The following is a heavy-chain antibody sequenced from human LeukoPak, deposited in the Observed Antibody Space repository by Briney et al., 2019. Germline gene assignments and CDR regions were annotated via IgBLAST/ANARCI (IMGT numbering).Heavy chain of an antibody. J-gene: IGHJ1*01. D-gene: IGHD6-25*01. CDR2: IRSETDGGTT. Sequence: GGSLGLSCTASGFTFSTAWMNWVRQAPGEGLEWVGHIRSETDGGTTDYAAPVKGRFTISRDDSKNTLYLQMNSLKTEDTAVYYCTTAAFHWGQGTLVTVSS. CDR1: GFTFSTAW. V-gene: IGHV3-15*01. CDR3: TTAAFH.